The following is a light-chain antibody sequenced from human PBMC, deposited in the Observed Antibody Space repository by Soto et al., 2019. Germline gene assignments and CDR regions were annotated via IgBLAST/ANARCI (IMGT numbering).Light chain of an antibody. CDR1: SGSVSTDNY. Sequence: QAVVTQEPSLSVSPGGTVTLTCTLTSGSVSTDNYASWFQQTPGQAPRTLIYTTNSRSSGAPARFSGSVLGDKAALTITGAQADDESAYYCVLYVGAGIWVFGGGTKVTVL. V-gene: IGLV8-61*01. CDR3: VLYVGAGIWV. CDR2: TTN. J-gene: IGLJ3*02.